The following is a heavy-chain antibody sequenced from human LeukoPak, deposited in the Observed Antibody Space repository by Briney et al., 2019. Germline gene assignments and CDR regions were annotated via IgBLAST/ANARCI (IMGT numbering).Heavy chain of an antibody. V-gene: IGHV4-39*07. D-gene: IGHD6-13*01. J-gene: IGHJ6*03. CDR1: GGSISSSSYY. CDR3: ARDKYSSSWPKPYYYYYMDV. CDR2: IYYSGST. Sequence: PSETLSLTCTVSGGSISSSSYYWGWIRQPPGKGLEWIGSIYYSGSTYYNPSLKSRVTISVDTSKNQFSLKLSSVTAADTAVYYCARDKYSSSWPKPYYYYYMDVWGKGTTVTISS.